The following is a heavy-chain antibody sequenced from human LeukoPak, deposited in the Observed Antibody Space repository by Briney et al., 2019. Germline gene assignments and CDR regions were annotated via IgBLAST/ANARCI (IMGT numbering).Heavy chain of an antibody. CDR1: GGSISSSSYY. CDR2: IHYSGST. Sequence: PSETLSLTCTVSGGSISSSSYYWGWIRQPPGKGLEWIGSIHYSGSTNYNPSLKSRVTISVDTSKNQFSLKLSSVTAADTAVYYCTRERRDGYKVYFDYWGQGTLVTVSS. CDR3: TRERRDGYKVYFDY. V-gene: IGHV4-39*07. J-gene: IGHJ4*02. D-gene: IGHD5-24*01.